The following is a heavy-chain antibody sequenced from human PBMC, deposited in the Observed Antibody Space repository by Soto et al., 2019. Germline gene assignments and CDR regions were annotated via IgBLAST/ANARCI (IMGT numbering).Heavy chain of an antibody. CDR2: IIPMFGTA. CDR3: ASGIQLWLRRINNGYSG. V-gene: IGHV1-69*12. D-gene: IGHD5-18*01. CDR1: GGTFSTYA. Sequence: QVQLVPSGAEVKKPESSVTVSCKAPGGTFSTYAISWVRQAPGQGLEWMGGIIPMFGTATYAQRFQDRVTITAEESTNTVYMELSSLRSEDTAVYFCASGIQLWLRRINNGYSGWGQGTLVTVSS. J-gene: IGHJ4*02.